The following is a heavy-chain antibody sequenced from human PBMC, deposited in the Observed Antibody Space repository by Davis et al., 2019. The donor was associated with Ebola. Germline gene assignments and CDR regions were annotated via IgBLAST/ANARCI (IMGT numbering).Heavy chain of an antibody. Sequence: ASVKVSCKVSGHALTEISIHWVRQVPGRGLEWMGGFDPKDVVRIYAQKFQGRVTITADKSTSTAYMELSSLRSEDTAVFYCAIGGGMDVWGQGTTVTVSS. J-gene: IGHJ6*02. V-gene: IGHV1-24*01. CDR3: AIGGGMDV. CDR2: FDPKDVVR. CDR1: GHALTEIS.